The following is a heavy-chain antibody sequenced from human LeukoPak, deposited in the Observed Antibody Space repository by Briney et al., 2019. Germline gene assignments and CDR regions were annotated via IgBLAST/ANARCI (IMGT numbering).Heavy chain of an antibody. J-gene: IGHJ5*02. CDR2: VKTKGDGGAA. CDR3: TTDRMIYTTNWAVSWFDP. D-gene: IGHD3/OR15-3a*01. CDR1: EFTLGRNS. Sequence: GGPLRLSCEAPEFTLGRNSMNWVGRAPGKGLGGVGRVKTKGDGGAADYAAPVKGRFTISRDDSTKTLYLQMNSLKTEDTAVYYCTTDRMIYTTNWAVSWFDPWGQGTLVTVSS. V-gene: IGHV3-15*01.